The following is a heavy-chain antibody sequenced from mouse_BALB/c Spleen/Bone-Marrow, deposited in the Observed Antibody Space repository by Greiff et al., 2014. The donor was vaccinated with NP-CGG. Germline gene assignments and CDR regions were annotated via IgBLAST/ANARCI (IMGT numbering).Heavy chain of an antibody. J-gene: IGHJ4*01. CDR3: ARALGDGYYYAMDY. CDR2: IDPSDSET. D-gene: IGHD2-2*01. V-gene: IGHV1-69*02. CDR1: GYTFTSYW. Sequence: QVQLQQSGAELVKPGAPVKLSCKASGYTFTSYWMNWVKQRPGRGLEWIGRIDPSDSETHYNQKFKDKATLTVDKSSSTAYIQLSSLTSEDSAVYYCARALGDGYYYAMDYWGQGTPVTVSS.